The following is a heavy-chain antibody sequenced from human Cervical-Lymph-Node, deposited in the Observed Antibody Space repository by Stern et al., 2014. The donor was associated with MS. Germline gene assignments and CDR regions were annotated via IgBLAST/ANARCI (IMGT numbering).Heavy chain of an antibody. CDR2: ISPGDTYT. CDR3: AKDRRGD. Sequence: EVQLVESGGGLVQPGGSLRLYCAASGFTFNNYSLNWVRPAPGEVLERVSAISPGDTYTYYADSVKGRFTISRDNSTNTVYLQMNSLRAEDSAVYYCAKDRRGDWGQGTLVTVSS. D-gene: IGHD3-10*01. V-gene: IGHV3-23*04. CDR1: GFTFNNYS. J-gene: IGHJ4*02.